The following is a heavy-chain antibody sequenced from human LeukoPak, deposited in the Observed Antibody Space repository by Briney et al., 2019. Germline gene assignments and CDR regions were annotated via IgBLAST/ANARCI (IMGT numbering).Heavy chain of an antibody. V-gene: IGHV3-9*01. J-gene: IGHJ4*02. CDR2: ISWNSGSI. CDR1: GFTFDDYA. CDR3: AKDIQLSGSGTGYFDY. D-gene: IGHD3-10*01. Sequence: GGSLRLSCAASGFTFDDYAMHWVRQAPGKGLEWVSGISWNSGSIGYADSVKGRFTISRANAKNSLYLQMNSLRAEDTALYYCAKDIQLSGSGTGYFDYWGQGTLVTVSS.